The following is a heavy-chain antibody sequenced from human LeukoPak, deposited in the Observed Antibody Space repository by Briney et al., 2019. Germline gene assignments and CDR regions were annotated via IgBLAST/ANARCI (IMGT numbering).Heavy chain of an antibody. CDR3: ARGRRDGYNSGDYNFDY. V-gene: IGHV4-59*01. Sequence: SETLSLTCTVSGGSIGFYYWSWIRQPPGKGLEWIGYIYYTGTTNYNPSLKSRATISVDTSRNQFSLRLSSLTAADTAVYFCARGRRDGYNSGDYNFDYWGQGALVTVSS. CDR1: GGSIGFYY. D-gene: IGHD5-24*01. CDR2: IYYTGTT. J-gene: IGHJ4*02.